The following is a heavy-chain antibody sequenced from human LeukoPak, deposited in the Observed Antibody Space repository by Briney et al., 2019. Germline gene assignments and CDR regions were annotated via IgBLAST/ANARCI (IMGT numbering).Heavy chain of an antibody. D-gene: IGHD3-10*01. CDR2: ISSSNSHI. CDR1: GFTFSAYS. J-gene: IGHJ4*02. V-gene: IGHV3-21*01. Sequence: GGSLRLSCAASGFTFSAYSMHWVRQAPGKGLEGVSAISSSNSHIFYADSVKGRFTISRDTAKNSLYLQINRLTAEDTAVYSCARGLVSAYGSGTYYFDSWGQASLVTVSS. CDR3: ARGLVSAYGSGTYYFDS.